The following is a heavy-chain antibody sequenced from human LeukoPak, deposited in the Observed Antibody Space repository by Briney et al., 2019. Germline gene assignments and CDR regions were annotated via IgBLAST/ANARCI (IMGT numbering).Heavy chain of an antibody. Sequence: ASVKVSCKASGYTFTGYYMHWVRQAPGQGLEWMGRINPNSGGTNYAQKFQGRVTMTRDTSISTAYMELSRLRSDDTAVYYCARRVSARPGFGGDYWGQGTLVTVSS. CDR3: ARRVSARPGFGGDY. CDR1: GYTFTGYY. V-gene: IGHV1-2*06. J-gene: IGHJ4*02. D-gene: IGHD6-6*01. CDR2: INPNSGGT.